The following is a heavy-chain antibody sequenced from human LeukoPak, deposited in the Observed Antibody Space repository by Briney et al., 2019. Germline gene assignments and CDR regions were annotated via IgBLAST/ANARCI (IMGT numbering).Heavy chain of an antibody. Sequence: GGSLRLSCAASGFDFSTYAMSWVRQAPGKGLEWVSAISGSGGSTYYADSVKGRFTISRDNSKNTLYLQMNSLRVEDTAVYYCAKDKDSSGWGGTDYWGQGTLVTVSS. CDR1: GFDFSTYA. CDR2: ISGSGGST. CDR3: AKDKDSSGWGGTDY. V-gene: IGHV3-23*01. D-gene: IGHD6-19*01. J-gene: IGHJ4*02.